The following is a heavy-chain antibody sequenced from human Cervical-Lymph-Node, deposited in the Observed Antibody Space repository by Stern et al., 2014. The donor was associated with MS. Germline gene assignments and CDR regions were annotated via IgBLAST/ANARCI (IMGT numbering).Heavy chain of an antibody. V-gene: IGHV3-9*01. J-gene: IGHJ6*02. CDR1: GFAFDDYA. D-gene: IGHD3-3*01. Sequence: EVQLVESGGGLVQPGRSLRVSCAAAGFAFDDYAMRWVRQAPGQGLEWMSGISWSGTKIGYADSVKGRFAISRDSAKNSLFLQMNNLRAEDTALYYCATANYEFGYYGMDVWGQGTAVTVS. CDR3: ATANYEFGYYGMDV. CDR2: ISWSGTKI.